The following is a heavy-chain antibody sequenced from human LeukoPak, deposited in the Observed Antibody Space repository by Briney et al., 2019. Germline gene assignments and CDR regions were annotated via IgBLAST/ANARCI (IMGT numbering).Heavy chain of an antibody. CDR3: ARDVSVSGMDV. CDR2: IKRDGSEK. CDR1: GFTFTDYW. J-gene: IGHJ6*02. V-gene: IGHV3-7*01. Sequence: GGSLRLSCAASGFTFTDYWMSWVRQAPGKGPEWVANIKRDGSEKYYVDSVKGRFTISRDNPKKSVYLQMNSLRAEDTAIYYCARDVSVSGMDVWGQGTTVIVSS. D-gene: IGHD5/OR15-5a*01.